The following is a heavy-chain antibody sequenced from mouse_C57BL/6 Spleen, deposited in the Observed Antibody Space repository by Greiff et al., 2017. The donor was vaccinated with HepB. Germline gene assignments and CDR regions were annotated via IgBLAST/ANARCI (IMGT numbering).Heavy chain of an antibody. D-gene: IGHD3-2*02. V-gene: IGHV5-9*01. J-gene: IGHJ2*01. CDR2: ISGGGGNT. CDR1: GFTFSSYT. CDR3: ATAQASPSLFDY. Sequence: EVMLVESGGGLVKPGGSLKLSCAASGFTFSSYTMSWVRQTPEKRLEWVATISGGGGNTYYPDSVKGRFTISRDNAKNTLYLQMSSLRSEDTALYYCATAQASPSLFDYWGQGTTLTVSS.